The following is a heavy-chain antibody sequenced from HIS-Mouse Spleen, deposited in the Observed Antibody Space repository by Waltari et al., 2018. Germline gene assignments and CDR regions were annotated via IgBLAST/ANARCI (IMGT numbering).Heavy chain of an antibody. CDR2: IYYSGGT. V-gene: IGHV4-39*07. CDR3: AREIPYSSSWYDWYFDL. Sequence: QLQLQESGPGLVKPSETPSLTCTVPCGSIRSSSYSWGWIRQPPGKGLEWIGSIYYSGGTYYNPSLKSRCTRSVDTSKDQCSRKLSSVAAADTAVYYCAREIPYSSSWYDWYFDLWGRGTLVTVSS. D-gene: IGHD6-13*01. CDR1: CGSIRSSSYS. J-gene: IGHJ2*01.